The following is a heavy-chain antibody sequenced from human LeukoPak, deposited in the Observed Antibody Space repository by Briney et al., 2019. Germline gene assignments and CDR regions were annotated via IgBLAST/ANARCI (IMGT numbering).Heavy chain of an antibody. V-gene: IGHV4-59*01. CDR1: GGSISSYY. CDR2: ISYSGRT. Sequence: SETLSLTCTVSGGSISSYYWSWIRQPPGKGLEWIACISYSGRTKYNPSLKSRVTISVDTSKNQLSLKLSSVTAADTAVYYCAREPGFDSSGYLNWFDPWGQGTLVTVSS. D-gene: IGHD3-22*01. J-gene: IGHJ5*02. CDR3: AREPGFDSSGYLNWFDP.